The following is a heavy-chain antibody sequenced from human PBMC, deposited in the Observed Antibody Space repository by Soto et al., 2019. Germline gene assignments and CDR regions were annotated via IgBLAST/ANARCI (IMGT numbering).Heavy chain of an antibody. V-gene: IGHV3-23*01. CDR3: VRVFGVAPYYYGMDV. J-gene: IGHJ6*02. CDR2: ISGSGGST. CDR1: GFTFSSYA. Sequence: GGSLRLSCAASGFTFSSYAMSWVRQAPGKGLEWVSAISGSGGSTYYADSVKGRFTISRDNSKNTLYLQMNSLRAEDTAVYYPVRVFGVAPYYYGMDVWGQGTTVTVSS. D-gene: IGHD3-3*01.